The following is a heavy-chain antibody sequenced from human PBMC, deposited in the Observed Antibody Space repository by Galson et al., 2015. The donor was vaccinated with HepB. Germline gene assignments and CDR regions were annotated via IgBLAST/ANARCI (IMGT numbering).Heavy chain of an antibody. Sequence: QSGAEVKKPGESLKIPCMGSGYSFTSYWIGWVRQMSGKGLEWMGIIYPGDSDTRYSPSFQGQVTISADKSISTAYLQWSSLKASDTAMYYCARHEWRFTIFGVYYYYMDVWGKGTTVTVSS. D-gene: IGHD3-3*01. V-gene: IGHV5-51*01. CDR1: GYSFTSYW. CDR3: ARHEWRFTIFGVYYYYMDV. CDR2: IYPGDSDT. J-gene: IGHJ6*03.